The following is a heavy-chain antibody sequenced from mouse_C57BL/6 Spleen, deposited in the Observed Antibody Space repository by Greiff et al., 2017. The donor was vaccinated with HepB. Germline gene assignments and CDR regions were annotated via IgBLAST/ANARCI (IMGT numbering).Heavy chain of an antibody. CDR2: IHPNSGST. Sequence: QVHVKQSGAELVKPGASVKLSCKASGYTFTSYWMHWVKQRPGQGLEWIGMIHPNSGSTNYNEKFKSKATLTVDKSSSTAYMQLSSLTSEDSAVYYCARYYYGYYFDYWVQGTTLTVSS. J-gene: IGHJ2*01. V-gene: IGHV1-64*01. CDR3: ARYYYGYYFDY. D-gene: IGHD1-1*01. CDR1: GYTFTSYW.